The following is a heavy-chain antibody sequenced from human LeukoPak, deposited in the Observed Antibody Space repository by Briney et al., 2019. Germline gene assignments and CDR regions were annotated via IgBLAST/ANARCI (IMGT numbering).Heavy chain of an antibody. J-gene: IGHJ6*02. CDR3: ARDQGLVILSTTTGYGMDV. Sequence: GASVKVSCKASGYTFTGYYMHWVRQAPGQGLEWMGWINPNSGGTNYAQKFQGRVTMTRDTSISTAYMELRSLRSDDTAVYYCARDQGLVILSTTTGYGMDVWGQGTTVTVSS. V-gene: IGHV1-2*02. CDR1: GYTFTGYY. D-gene: IGHD3/OR15-3a*01. CDR2: INPNSGGT.